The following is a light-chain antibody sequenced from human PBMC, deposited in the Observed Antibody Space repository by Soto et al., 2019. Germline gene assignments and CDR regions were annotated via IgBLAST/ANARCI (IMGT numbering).Light chain of an antibody. CDR3: QQYDKWPPIT. J-gene: IGKJ5*01. CDR2: GAS. V-gene: IGKV3-20*01. CDR1: QSVSSSY. Sequence: DIVLTQSPGTLSLSPGERAALSCRASQSVSSSYLAWYQQKPGQAPRLLIYGASNRATGIPDRFSGSGSGTDFTLTISRLEPEDFAVYYCQQYDKWPPITFGQGT.